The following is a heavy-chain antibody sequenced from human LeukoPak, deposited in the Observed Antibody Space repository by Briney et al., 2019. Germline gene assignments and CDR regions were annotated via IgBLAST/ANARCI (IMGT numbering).Heavy chain of an antibody. D-gene: IGHD6-19*01. J-gene: IGHJ3*02. V-gene: IGHV4-59*08. CDR1: GGSISSFY. Sequence: SETLSLTCTVSGGSISSFYWSWIRQPPGKTLEWIGYIYFSGTTNYNPSLKSRVTMSVDSSKNQFSLKLRSVTAADTAVYYCARQGRSGYSSGWKHDAFDIWGQGTMVTV. CDR3: ARQGRSGYSSGWKHDAFDI. CDR2: IYFSGTT.